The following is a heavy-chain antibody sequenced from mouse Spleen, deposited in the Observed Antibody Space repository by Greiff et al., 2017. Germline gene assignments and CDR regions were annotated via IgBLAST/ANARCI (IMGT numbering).Heavy chain of an antibody. J-gene: IGHJ2*01. V-gene: IGHV1-22*01. D-gene: IGHD3-1*01. CDR1: GYTFTDYN. CDR3: ARWRATRGAEDY. Sequence: EVQLQQSGPELVKPGASVKMSCKASGYTFTDYNMHWVKQSPGKSLEWIGYINPNNGGTSYNQKFKGKATLTVDKSSSTAYMELRSLTSEDSAVYYCARWRATRGAEDYWGQGTTLTVSS. CDR2: INPNNGGT.